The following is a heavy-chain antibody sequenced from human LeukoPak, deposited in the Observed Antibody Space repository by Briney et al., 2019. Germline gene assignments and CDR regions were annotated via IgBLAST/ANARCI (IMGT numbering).Heavy chain of an antibody. J-gene: IGHJ4*02. Sequence: ETLSLTCAVYGGSFSGYYWSWIRQPPGKGLEWIGEINHSGSTNYNPSLKSRVTISVDTSKNQFSLKLSSVTAADTAVYYCARSRRFMSTHWGQGTLVTVSS. CDR1: GGSFSGYY. V-gene: IGHV4-34*01. D-gene: IGHD5/OR15-5a*01. CDR2: INHSGST. CDR3: ARSRRFMSTH.